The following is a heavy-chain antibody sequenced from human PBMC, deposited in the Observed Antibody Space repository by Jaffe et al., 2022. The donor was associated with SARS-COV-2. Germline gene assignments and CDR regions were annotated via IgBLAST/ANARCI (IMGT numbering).Heavy chain of an antibody. J-gene: IGHJ4*02. CDR3: AKRPGSHQGYFDY. CDR2: ITTSGAST. Sequence: EVQLVESGGGLVQPGGSLRLSCVVSGFTFSTYGMNWVRQAPGKGLEWVSHITTSGASTHYADSVKGRFTISRDNSKNTLYLQMNSLRAEDTALYYCAKRPGSHQGYFDYWGQGTLVTVSS. V-gene: IGHV3-23*04. D-gene: IGHD2-15*01. CDR1: GFTFSTYG.